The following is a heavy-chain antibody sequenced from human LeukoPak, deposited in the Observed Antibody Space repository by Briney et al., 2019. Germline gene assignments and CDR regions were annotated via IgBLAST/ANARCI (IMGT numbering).Heavy chain of an antibody. CDR2: IWDDGSNK. CDR1: GFIFSTYG. V-gene: IGHV3-33*01. Sequence: GGSLRLSCAASGFIFSTYGMHWVRQAPGKGLEWVAVIWDDGSNKNYADSVKGRVTISRDNSQNTLHLQMNRLRAEDTAIYYCARDGGRYSFDYWGQGTLVTVSS. J-gene: IGHJ4*02. CDR3: ARDGGRYSFDY. D-gene: IGHD3-16*01.